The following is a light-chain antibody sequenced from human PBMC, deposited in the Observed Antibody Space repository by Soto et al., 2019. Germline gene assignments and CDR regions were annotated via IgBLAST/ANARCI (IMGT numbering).Light chain of an antibody. CDR1: QSVSSSY. CDR3: QQYGSSPIT. J-gene: IGKJ5*01. V-gene: IGKV3-20*01. Sequence: EIVVTQSPATLSLSPGERATLXXXXSQSVSSSYLAWYQQKPGQAPRLFIYGASGRATGVPDRFSGSGSGTDFSLTISRLEPEDFALYYCQQYGSSPITFGQGTRLEIK. CDR2: GAS.